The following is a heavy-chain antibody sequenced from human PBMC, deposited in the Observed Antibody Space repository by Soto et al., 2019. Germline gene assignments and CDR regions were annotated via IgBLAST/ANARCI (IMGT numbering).Heavy chain of an antibody. CDR2: IIPIFGTA. V-gene: IGHV1-69*01. D-gene: IGHD5-12*01. CDR3: ATVEYSGYVSTYYYYYYGMDV. CDR1: GGTFSSYA. Sequence: QVQLVQSGAEVKKPGSSVKVSCKASGGTFSSYAISWVRQAPGQGLEWMGGIIPIFGTANYAQKLQGRVTITADESTSTAYMELSSLRSEDTAVYYCATVEYSGYVSTYYYYYYGMDVWGQGTTVTVSS. J-gene: IGHJ6*02.